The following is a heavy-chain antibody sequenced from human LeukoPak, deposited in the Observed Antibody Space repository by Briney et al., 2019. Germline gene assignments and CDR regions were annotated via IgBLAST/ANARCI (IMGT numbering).Heavy chain of an antibody. CDR3: ARVVVSTVTTSHYYMDV. Sequence: SETLSLTCTISGGSISSSSYYWGWIRQPPGKGLEWIGSIYYSGSTYYNPSLKSRVTISVDTSKNQFSLKLSSVTAADTAVYYCARVVVSTVTTSHYYMDVWGKGTTVTVSS. J-gene: IGHJ6*03. D-gene: IGHD4-11*01. CDR2: IYYSGST. V-gene: IGHV4-39*07. CDR1: GGSISSSSYY.